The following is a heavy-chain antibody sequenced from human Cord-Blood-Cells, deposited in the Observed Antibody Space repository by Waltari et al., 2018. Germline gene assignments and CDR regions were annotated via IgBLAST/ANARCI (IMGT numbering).Heavy chain of an antibody. D-gene: IGHD7-27*01. J-gene: IGHJ4*02. CDR3: AGRTGDRDY. CDR2: INHSGST. V-gene: IGHV4-34*01. CDR1: GGHFSGYY. Sequence: QVQLKQWGAGLLTPSENLSLTYAVDGGHFSGYYWSWIRQPPGKGLEWIGEINHSGSTNYNPSLKSRVTISVDTSKNQFSLKLSSVTAADTAVYYCAGRTGDRDYWGQGTLVTVSS.